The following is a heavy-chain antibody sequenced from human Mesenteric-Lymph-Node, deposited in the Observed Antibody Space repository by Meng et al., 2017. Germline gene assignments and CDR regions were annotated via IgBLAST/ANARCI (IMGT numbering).Heavy chain of an antibody. CDR3: ARGQRSYSGSYPEWFDP. CDR1: GGSISSGDYY. CDR2: IYYSGST. V-gene: IGHV4-30-4*01. Sequence: QPQGPGSGLVKPSQTRSLTCTVSGGSISSGDYYWSWIRQPPGKGLEWIGCIYYSGSTYYNPSLKGRVTISVDTSKNQFSLNLSSVTAADTAVYYCARGQRSYSGSYPEWFDPWGQGTLVTVSS. D-gene: IGHD1-26*01. J-gene: IGHJ5*02.